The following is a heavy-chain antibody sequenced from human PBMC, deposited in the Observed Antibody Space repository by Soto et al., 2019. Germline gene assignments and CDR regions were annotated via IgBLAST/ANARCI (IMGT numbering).Heavy chain of an antibody. CDR3: ATLYMAIDAFDI. V-gene: IGHV4-30-4*01. Sequence: QVQLQESGPGLVKPSQTLSLTCTVSGGSISSGDYYWSWIRQPPGKGLEWIGYMYYSGSTYYNPSLTSRLTISVDTSKNQFSLKLCSVPAADTAVYYCATLYMAIDAFDIWGQGTMVTVSS. J-gene: IGHJ3*02. CDR2: MYYSGST. D-gene: IGHD2-2*02. CDR1: GGSISSGDYY.